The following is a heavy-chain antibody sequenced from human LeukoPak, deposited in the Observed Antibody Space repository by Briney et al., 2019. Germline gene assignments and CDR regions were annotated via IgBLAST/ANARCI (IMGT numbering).Heavy chain of an antibody. CDR2: ISGSGGST. J-gene: IGHJ6*02. V-gene: IGHV3-23*01. CDR3: AKAPPSNRYGPYDYYYGMAV. CDR1: GFTFSRYA. D-gene: IGHD5-18*01. Sequence: GGSLRLSCAASGFTFSRYAMSWVRQAPGKGLEWVSAISGSGGSTYYADSVKGRFTISRDNSKNTLYLQMNSLRAEDTAVYYWAKAPPSNRYGPYDYYYGMAVWGQGTTVTVSS.